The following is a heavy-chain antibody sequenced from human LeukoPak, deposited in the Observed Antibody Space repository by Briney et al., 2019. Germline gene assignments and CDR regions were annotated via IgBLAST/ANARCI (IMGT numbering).Heavy chain of an antibody. V-gene: IGHV3-23*01. J-gene: IGHJ4*02. CDR2: IDSSGGIA. CDR1: GFTFSSYA. CDR3: AKDMDFWSGYYTSFDY. Sequence: GGSLRLSCTASGFTFSSYAMTWVRQAPGKGLEWVSGIDSSGGIAYYADSVKGRFTISRDNSKNTLYLQMSSLRAEDTAVYYCAKDMDFWSGYYTSFDYWGQGTLVTVSS. D-gene: IGHD3-3*01.